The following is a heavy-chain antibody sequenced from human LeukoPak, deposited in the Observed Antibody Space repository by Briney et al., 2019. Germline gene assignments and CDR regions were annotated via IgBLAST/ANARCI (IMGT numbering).Heavy chain of an antibody. CDR3: ARGADYVYGLLNYYFDY. Sequence: ASVKVSCKASGYTFTVYYMHWVRQAPGQGLGWVGWINPNSGGTNYAQKFQGRVTMTRDTSISTAYMELSRLRSDDTAVYYCARGADYVYGLLNYYFDYWGQGTLVTVSS. CDR2: INPNSGGT. J-gene: IGHJ4*02. V-gene: IGHV1-2*02. CDR1: GYTFTVYY. D-gene: IGHD5-12*01.